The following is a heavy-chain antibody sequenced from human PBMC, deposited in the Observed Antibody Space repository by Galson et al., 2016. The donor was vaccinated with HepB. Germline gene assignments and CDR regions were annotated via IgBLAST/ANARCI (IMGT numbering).Heavy chain of an antibody. CDR3: ARSQQIVVMSASDAFDI. CDR2: IYPGDSDT. V-gene: IGHV5-51*01. J-gene: IGHJ3*02. D-gene: IGHD2-21*01. Sequence: QSGAEVKKPGESLKISFKGSGYTFTNYWIGWVRQMPGKGLEWMGIIYPGDSDTRYSPSFQGQVTTSADKSNSTAYLQWSSLRASDTAMYYWARSQQIVVMSASDAFDIWGQGTLVTVSS. CDR1: GYTFTNYW.